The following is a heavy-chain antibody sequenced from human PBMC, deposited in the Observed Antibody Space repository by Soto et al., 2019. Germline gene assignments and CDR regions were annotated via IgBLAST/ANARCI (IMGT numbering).Heavy chain of an antibody. CDR1: GDSNSSYY. V-gene: IGHV4-59*01. D-gene: IGHD2-2*01. CDR3: ARARPPCRPAASSSFDP. Sequence: SETLSLTCTVSGDSNSSYYWSWLRQSPGKGLEWIGYISYSGSTTYNPSLKSRLTISLHTSNNQFSLTLDSVTAEDTAVYFFARARPPCRPAASSSFDPWGQGTLVSVSS. J-gene: IGHJ5*02. CDR2: ISYSGST.